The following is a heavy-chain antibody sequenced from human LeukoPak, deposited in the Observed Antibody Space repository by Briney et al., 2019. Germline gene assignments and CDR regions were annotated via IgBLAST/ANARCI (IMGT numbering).Heavy chain of an antibody. CDR1: GFIFSEHE. Sequence: GGSLRLSCAASGFIFSEHEMNWVRQAPGKGLEWISYISYSDNAVYYADSVKGRFTISRDNAKNSLYLQMNSLRAEDTAVYYCARGEGPFDYWGQGTLVTVSS. CDR2: ISYSDNAV. J-gene: IGHJ4*02. CDR3: ARGEGPFDY. V-gene: IGHV3-48*03.